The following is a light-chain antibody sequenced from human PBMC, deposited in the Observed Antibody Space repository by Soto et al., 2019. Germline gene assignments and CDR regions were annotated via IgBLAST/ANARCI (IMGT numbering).Light chain of an antibody. CDR2: EVT. J-gene: IGLJ3*02. CDR1: SSDVGSRNL. V-gene: IGLV2-23*02. CDR3: CSYAGSYTWV. Sequence: QSALTQAASESGSPGQSITISCTGTSSDVGSRNLVSWYQQHPGKAPKLIIYEVTKWPSGVSNRFSGSKSGNTASLTIFGLQAEDEADYYCCSYAGSYTWVFGGGTKVTVL.